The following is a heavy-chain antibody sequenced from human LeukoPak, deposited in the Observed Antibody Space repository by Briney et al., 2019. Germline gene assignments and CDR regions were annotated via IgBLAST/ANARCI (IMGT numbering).Heavy chain of an antibody. CDR1: GGSISIYY. Sequence: PSETLSLTCTVSGGSISIYYWTWIRQIPGKGLEWIGYIYYTGTTNYNPLFESRATISVDTSKNQFSLKLTSVTAADTAVYFCARGEDFERYYLAYWGQGTLVTVSS. CDR3: ARGEDFERYYLAY. D-gene: IGHD3-9*01. V-gene: IGHV4-59*01. J-gene: IGHJ4*02. CDR2: IYYTGTT.